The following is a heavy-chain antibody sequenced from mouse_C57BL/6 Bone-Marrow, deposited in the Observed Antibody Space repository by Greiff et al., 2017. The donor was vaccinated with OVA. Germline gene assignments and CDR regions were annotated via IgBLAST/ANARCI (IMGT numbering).Heavy chain of an antibody. Sequence: QVQLQQSGPELVKPGASVKISCKASGYAFSSSWMNWVKQRPGKGLEWIGRIYPGDGDTNYNGKFKGKATLTADKSSSTAYMQLSSLTSEDSAVYVCARGDEPWFADWGQGTLVTVSA. CDR2: IYPGDGDT. CDR1: GYAFSSSW. CDR3: ARGDEPWFAD. D-gene: IGHD3-3*01. V-gene: IGHV1-82*01. J-gene: IGHJ3*01.